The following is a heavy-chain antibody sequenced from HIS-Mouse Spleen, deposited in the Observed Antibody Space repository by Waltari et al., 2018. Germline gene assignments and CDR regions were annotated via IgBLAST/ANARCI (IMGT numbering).Heavy chain of an antibody. CDR3: ARKRTASGWFDP. Sequence: QLQLQESGPGLVKPSETLSLTCTVSGGSISSSSYYWGWIRQPPGKGLEWIGSIYYSGSTDYNPSLKRRVTISVDTSKNQFSLKLSSVTAADTAVYYCARKRTASGWFDPWGQGTLVTVSS. V-gene: IGHV4-39*01. CDR2: IYYSGST. J-gene: IGHJ5*02. D-gene: IGHD2-21*02. CDR1: GGSISSSSYY.